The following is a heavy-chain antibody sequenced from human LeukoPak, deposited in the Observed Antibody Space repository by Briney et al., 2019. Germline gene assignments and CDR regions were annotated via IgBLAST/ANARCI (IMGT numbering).Heavy chain of an antibody. J-gene: IGHJ4*02. CDR1: GFTFSSYW. CDR3: ARDYPLMITFGGVIVRGDEYYFDY. Sequence: GGSLGLSCAASGFTFSSYWMSWVRQAPGKGLEWVANIKQDGSEKYYVDSVKGRFTISRDNAKNSLYLQMNSLRAEDTAVYYCARDYPLMITFGGVIVRGDEYYFDYWGQGTLVTVSS. D-gene: IGHD3-16*02. CDR2: IKQDGSEK. V-gene: IGHV3-7*01.